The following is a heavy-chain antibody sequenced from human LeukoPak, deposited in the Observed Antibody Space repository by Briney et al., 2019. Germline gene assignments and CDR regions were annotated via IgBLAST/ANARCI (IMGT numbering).Heavy chain of an antibody. D-gene: IGHD4-17*01. Sequence: SGTLSLTCAVSGDSISSTNWWNWVRQPPGKGLEWIGEIDHRGNTNYNPSLKSRVTISVDRSKNQFSLKLTSVTAADTAVHYCARGYGPGYWGQGTLVTVSA. CDR3: ARGYGPGY. CDR1: GDSISSTNW. J-gene: IGHJ4*02. V-gene: IGHV4-4*02. CDR2: IDHRGNT.